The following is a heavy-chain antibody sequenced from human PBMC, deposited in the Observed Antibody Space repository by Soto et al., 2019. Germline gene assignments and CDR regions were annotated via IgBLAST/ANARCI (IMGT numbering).Heavy chain of an antibody. D-gene: IGHD2-15*01. CDR1: GFTVSSYY. Sequence: GGSLRLSCAASGFTVSSYYMNWVRLVPEKGLEWVSVIYSSGPTFYADSVRGRFTISRDNSKNTLYLQMNSLRVEDTAVYYCARAFGGSYDYWGQGTLVTVSS. V-gene: IGHV3-53*01. J-gene: IGHJ4*02. CDR2: IYSSGPT. CDR3: ARAFGGSYDY.